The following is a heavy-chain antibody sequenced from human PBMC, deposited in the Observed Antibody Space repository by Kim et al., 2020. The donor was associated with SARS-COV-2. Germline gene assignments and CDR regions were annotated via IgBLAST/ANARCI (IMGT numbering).Heavy chain of an antibody. CDR2: INTNTGNP. J-gene: IGHJ1*01. Sequence: ASVKVSCKASGYTFTDHAINWVRQAPGQGLEWMGWINTNTGNPTYAQGFTGRFVFSLDTSLTTAYLQIGSLKAEDTAVYYCARVGCSGGTCYWDVQHWGQGTLITVSS. CDR1: GYTFTDHA. CDR3: ARVGCSGGTCYWDVQH. V-gene: IGHV7-4-1*01. D-gene: IGHD2-15*01.